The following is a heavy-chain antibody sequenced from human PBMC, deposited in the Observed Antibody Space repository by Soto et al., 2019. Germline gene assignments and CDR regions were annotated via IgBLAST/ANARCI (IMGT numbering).Heavy chain of an antibody. Sequence: ASVKVSCKASGYTFTGYYMLWVRQAPGQGLEWMGWINPNSGGTNYAQKFQGWVTMTRDTSISTAYMELSRLRSDDTAVYYCALAPGRGAAAGRPIVFWGQGTLVTVSS. CDR1: GYTFTGYY. D-gene: IGHD6-13*01. J-gene: IGHJ4*02. CDR3: ALAPGRGAAAGRPIVF. CDR2: INPNSGGT. V-gene: IGHV1-2*04.